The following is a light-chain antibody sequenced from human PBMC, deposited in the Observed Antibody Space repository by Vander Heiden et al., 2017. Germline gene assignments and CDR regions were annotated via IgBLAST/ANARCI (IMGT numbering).Light chain of an antibody. CDR1: SGSIASNY. CDR3: KYYNSSIGV. Sequence: NSMLTQPHSGSPSPGKTVTISCTRRSGSIASNYGQWYQQRPATSPTIVCDEENQRPSGVPDRFACSIDSSSTYANTYISGLEAEDYSSDYCKYYNSSIGVFGDGTKLTVL. V-gene: IGLV6-57*01. J-gene: IGLJ2*01. CDR2: EEN.